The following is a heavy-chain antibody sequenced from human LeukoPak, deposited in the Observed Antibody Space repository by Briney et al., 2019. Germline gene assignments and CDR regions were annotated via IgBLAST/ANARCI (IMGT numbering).Heavy chain of an antibody. Sequence: NPSETLSLTCTVSSGSISSYYWTWIRQPPGKGLEWIGYIYYSGSTNYNPSLKSRVTISVDTSKNQFSLKLSSVTAADTAVYYCARETSQKGAHYMDVWGKGTTVTISS. D-gene: IGHD3-16*01. CDR1: SGSISSYY. CDR3: ARETSQKGAHYMDV. V-gene: IGHV4-59*01. CDR2: IYYSGST. J-gene: IGHJ6*03.